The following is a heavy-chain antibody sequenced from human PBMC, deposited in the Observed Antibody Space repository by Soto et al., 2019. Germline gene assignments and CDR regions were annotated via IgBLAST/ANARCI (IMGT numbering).Heavy chain of an antibody. J-gene: IGHJ4*02. V-gene: IGHV4-39*01. Sequence: SETLSLTCTVSGGSISSSSYYWGWIRQPPGKGLEWIGSIYYSGSTYYNPSLKSRVTISVDTSKNQFSLKLSSVTAADTAVYYCESGQWLRLEYFDYWGQGTLVTVSS. CDR3: ESGQWLRLEYFDY. D-gene: IGHD5-12*01. CDR1: GGSISSSSYY. CDR2: IYYSGST.